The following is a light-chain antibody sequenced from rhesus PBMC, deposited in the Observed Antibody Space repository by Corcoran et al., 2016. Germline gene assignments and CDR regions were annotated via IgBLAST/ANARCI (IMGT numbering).Light chain of an antibody. Sequence: EIVMTQSPATLSLSPGERATLSYRASQSVSRSLAWYQQKPGQAPTLLGYGASSRANGIPDRFSASGSGTEFTLTINSLEPEDVGVYNCQQDYSWPLTFGEGTKVELK. CDR3: QQDYSWPLT. V-gene: IGKV3-42*01. CDR2: GAS. J-gene: IGKJ4*01. CDR1: QSVSRS.